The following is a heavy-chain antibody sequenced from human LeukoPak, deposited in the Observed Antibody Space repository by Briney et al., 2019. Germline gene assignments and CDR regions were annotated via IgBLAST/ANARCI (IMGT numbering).Heavy chain of an antibody. Sequence: PSETLSLTCAVYGGSFSGYYWSWLRQPPGKGLEWIGEINHSGSTNYNPSLKSRVTISVDTSKNQFSLKLSSVTAADTAVYYCARDCSSTSCSPFDYWGQGTLVTVSS. CDR3: ARDCSSTSCSPFDY. CDR1: GGSFSGYY. D-gene: IGHD2-2*01. V-gene: IGHV4-34*01. J-gene: IGHJ4*02. CDR2: INHSGST.